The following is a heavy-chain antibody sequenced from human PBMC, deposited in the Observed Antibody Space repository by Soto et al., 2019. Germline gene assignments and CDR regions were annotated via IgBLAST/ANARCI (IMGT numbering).Heavy chain of an antibody. J-gene: IGHJ6*02. CDR1: GADINTYS. V-gene: IGHV4-4*07. Sequence: LSLTCSVSGADINTYSWTWIRQPAGKGLEWIGRIYTSASINYNPSLKGRVTLSVDTSTNQVSLRLASVTAADTAIYYCARDREAGYNFYYGMDVWGQGTTVTVSS. CDR3: ARDREAGYNFYYGMDV. D-gene: IGHD6-19*01. CDR2: IYTSASI.